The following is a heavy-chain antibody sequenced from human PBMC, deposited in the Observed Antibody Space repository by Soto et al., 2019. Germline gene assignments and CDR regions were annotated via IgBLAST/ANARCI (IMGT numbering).Heavy chain of an antibody. CDR2: IYYSGST. V-gene: IGHV4-39*01. CDR3: ASTFPYYDILTGYPKVFDY. D-gene: IGHD3-9*01. J-gene: IGHJ4*02. Sequence: QLQLQESGPGLVKPSETLSLTCTVSGGSISSSSYYWGWIRQPPGKGLEWIGSIYYSGSTYYNPSLKSRVTISVDTSKNQFSLKLSSVTAADTAVYYCASTFPYYDILTGYPKVFDYWGQGTLVTVSS. CDR1: GGSISSSSYY.